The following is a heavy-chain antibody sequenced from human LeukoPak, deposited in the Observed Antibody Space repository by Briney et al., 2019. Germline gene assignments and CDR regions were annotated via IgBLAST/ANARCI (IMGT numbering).Heavy chain of an antibody. CDR2: ISYDGSNK. V-gene: IGHV3-30*04. CDR3: TRDVLANYDVFLYYFDN. J-gene: IGHJ4*02. Sequence: PGGSLRLSCAASGFTFSSYAMHWVRQAPGKGLEWVAVISYDGSNKYYADSVKGRFTISRDNAKNSLYLQMNNLTVDDTAVYYCTRDVLANYDVFLYYFDNWGQGTLVTVSS. D-gene: IGHD3-9*01. CDR1: GFTFSSYA.